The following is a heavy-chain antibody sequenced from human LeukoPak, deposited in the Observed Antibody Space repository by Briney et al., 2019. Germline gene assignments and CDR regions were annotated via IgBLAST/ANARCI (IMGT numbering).Heavy chain of an antibody. V-gene: IGHV4-30-2*01. D-gene: IGHD4-17*01. CDR3: ARGAYGDYST. Sequence: KTSETLSLTCTVSGGSISSGGYSWSWIRQPPGKGLEWIGYIYHSGSTYYNPSLKSRVTISVDRSKNQFSLKLSSVTAADTAVYYCARGAYGDYSTWGQGTLVTVSS. J-gene: IGHJ5*02. CDR2: IYHSGST. CDR1: GGSISSGGYS.